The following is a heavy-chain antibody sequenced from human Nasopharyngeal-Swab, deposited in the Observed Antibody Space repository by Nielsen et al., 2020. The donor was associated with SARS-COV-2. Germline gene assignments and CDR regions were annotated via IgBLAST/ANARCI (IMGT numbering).Heavy chain of an antibody. J-gene: IGHJ6*03. D-gene: IGHD4-11*01. CDR3: AKDLNSNFLNYMDV. CDR2: ISASGVTT. Sequence: GESLKISYAASGFTFSRFGMGWVRQAPGKGLEWVSAISASGVTTYYADSVKGRFTISRDNSKSTLYLQMNSLRAEDTAAYYCAKDLNSNFLNYMDVWGKGTTVSVSS. V-gene: IGHV3-23*01. CDR1: GFTFSRFG.